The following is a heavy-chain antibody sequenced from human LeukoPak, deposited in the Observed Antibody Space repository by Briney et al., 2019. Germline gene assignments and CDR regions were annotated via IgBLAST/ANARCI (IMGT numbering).Heavy chain of an antibody. J-gene: IGHJ3*02. D-gene: IGHD2-2*01. CDR3: ASKYCSTTTCYWAFDI. CDR1: GYSFTSYW. V-gene: IGHV5-51*01. Sequence: GESLKISCKASGYSFTSYWIGWVRQMPGKGLQCMGIIPPADSDTRYSPSFQGQVTISADKSISTAYLQWSSLKASDTAMYYCASKYCSTTTCYWAFDIWGQGTMVTVSS. CDR2: IPPADSDT.